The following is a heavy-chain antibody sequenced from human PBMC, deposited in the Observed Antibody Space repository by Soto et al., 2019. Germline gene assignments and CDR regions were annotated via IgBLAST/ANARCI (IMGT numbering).Heavy chain of an antibody. V-gene: IGHV1-69*04. J-gene: IGHJ4*02. CDR2: IIPILGIA. D-gene: IGHD1-26*01. CDR3: ASGGRNVVGDFDY. Sequence: QVQLVQSGAEVKKPGASVKVSCKASGYTFISYGISWVRQAPGQGLEWMGRIIPILGIANYAQKFQGRVTITADKSTSTAYMELSSLRSEDTAVYYCASGGRNVVGDFDYWGQGTLVTVSS. CDR1: GYTFISYG.